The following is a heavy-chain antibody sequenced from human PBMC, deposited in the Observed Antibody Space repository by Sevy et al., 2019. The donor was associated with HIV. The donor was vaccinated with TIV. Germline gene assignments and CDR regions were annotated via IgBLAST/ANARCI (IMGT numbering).Heavy chain of an antibody. CDR2: IWYDGSNK. V-gene: IGHV3-33*01. D-gene: IGHD3-16*01. CDR1: GFTFSSYG. CDR3: ARSVGGVTFDY. J-gene: IGHJ4*02. Sequence: GGSLRLSCAASGFTFSSYGMHWVRQAPGKGLEWVAVIWYDGSNKYYADSVKGRFTISRDNSKNTLYLQMNSLRAEDTAVYYCARSVGGVTFDYWGQGTLVTVSS.